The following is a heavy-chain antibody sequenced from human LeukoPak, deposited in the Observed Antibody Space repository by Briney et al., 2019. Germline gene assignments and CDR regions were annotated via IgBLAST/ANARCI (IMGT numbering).Heavy chain of an antibody. CDR3: AKDPSGRWSGSYVDY. V-gene: IGHV3-33*06. CDR1: GFTFSSYG. Sequence: GGSLRLSCAASGFTFSSYGMHWVRQATGKGLEWVRLIWYDGSNKNYADSVKGRFTMSRDNPKNTLYQQMNSLRAEDTAVYYCAKDPSGRWSGSYVDYWGQGTLVTVSS. D-gene: IGHD1-26*01. J-gene: IGHJ4*02. CDR2: IWYDGSNK.